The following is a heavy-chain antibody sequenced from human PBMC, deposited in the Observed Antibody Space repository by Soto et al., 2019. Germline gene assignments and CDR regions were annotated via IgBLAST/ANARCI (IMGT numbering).Heavy chain of an antibody. J-gene: IGHJ4*02. CDR1: GGTFSSYA. CDR2: IIPIFGTA. V-gene: IGHV1-69*13. Sequence: GASVKVSCKASGGTFSSYAISWVRQAPGQGLEWMGGIIPIFGTANYAQKFQGRVTITADESTSTAYMELSSLRSEDTAVYYCARAPVEMDYFDYRGQRTPVTGSS. CDR3: ARAPVEMDYFDY.